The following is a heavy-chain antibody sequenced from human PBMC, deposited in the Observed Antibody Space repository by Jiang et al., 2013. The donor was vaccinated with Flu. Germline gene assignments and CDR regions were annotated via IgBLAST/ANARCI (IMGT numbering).Heavy chain of an antibody. CDR3: AHPNPSYGSGSYHAFDI. D-gene: IGHD3-10*01. Sequence: PTQTLTLTCTLSGFSLSTRGVGVGWIRQPPGEALEWLALIYWNDDRRYSPSLRSRLTITKDTSKNQVVLTMTNMDPVDTATYYCAHPNPSYGSGSYHAFDIWGQGTMVSVSS. V-gene: IGHV2-5*01. CDR2: IYWNDDR. CDR1: GFSLSTRGVG. J-gene: IGHJ3*02.